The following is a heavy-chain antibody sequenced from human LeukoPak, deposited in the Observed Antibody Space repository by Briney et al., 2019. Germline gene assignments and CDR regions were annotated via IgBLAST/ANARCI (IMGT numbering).Heavy chain of an antibody. CDR3: ARTRYGSGSYTYLDH. Sequence: SETLSLTCTVSGGSISNFYWSWIRQPAGKGLEWIGRIYTSGSTNYNPSLKSRVTMSIDTSKSQFSLKLSSVTAADTAVYYCARTRYGSGSYTYLDHWGQGTLVTVSS. CDR2: IYTSGST. V-gene: IGHV4-4*07. CDR1: GGSISNFY. D-gene: IGHD3-10*01. J-gene: IGHJ4*02.